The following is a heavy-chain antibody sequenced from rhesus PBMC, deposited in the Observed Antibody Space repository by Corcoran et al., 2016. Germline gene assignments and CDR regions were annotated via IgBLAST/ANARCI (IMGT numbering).Heavy chain of an antibody. D-gene: IGHD3-16*01. CDR3: AKHFYSGGSCYGFDF. J-gene: IGHJ4*01. CDR2: INNVGDRT. V-gene: IGHV3S5*01. CDR1: GLTFRSYG. Sequence: EVQRLETGGGLVQPGGALKVSCAASGLTFRSYGMSWVRQAPGKGVEWVSSINNVGDRTYYADSVKGRFTISRDNSKNTLSLQMNSLRAEDTAVYYCAKHFYSGGSCYGFDFWGQGVLVTVSS.